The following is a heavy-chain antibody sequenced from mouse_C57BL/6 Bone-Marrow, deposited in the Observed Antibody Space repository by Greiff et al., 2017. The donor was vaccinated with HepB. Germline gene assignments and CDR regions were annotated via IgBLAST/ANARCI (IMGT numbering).Heavy chain of an antibody. D-gene: IGHD3-2*01. CDR1: GFTFSSYA. Sequence: EVKLMESGGGLVKPGGSLKLSCAASGFTFSSYAMSWVRQTPEKRLEWVATISDGGSYTYYPDNVKGRFTISRDNAKNNLYLQMSHLKSEDTAMYYCARDRGDSFDYFDYWGQGTTLTVSS. CDR3: ARDRGDSFDYFDY. V-gene: IGHV5-4*01. J-gene: IGHJ2*01. CDR2: ISDGGSYT.